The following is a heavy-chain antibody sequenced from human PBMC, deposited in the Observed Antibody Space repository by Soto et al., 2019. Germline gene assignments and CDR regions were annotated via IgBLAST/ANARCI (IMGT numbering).Heavy chain of an antibody. V-gene: IGHV1-8*01. D-gene: IGHD1-20*01. CDR3: ARGGINSCERWWWFDP. CDR2: MNPNSGNT. J-gene: IGHJ5*02. Sequence: QVQLVQSGAEVKKPGASVKVSCKASGYTFTSYDINWVRQATGQGLEWMGWMNPNSGNTGYAQKFQGRVTMTRNTSISTAYMELSSLRSEDTAVYYCARGGINSCERWWWFDPWGQGTLVTVSS. CDR1: GYTFTSYD.